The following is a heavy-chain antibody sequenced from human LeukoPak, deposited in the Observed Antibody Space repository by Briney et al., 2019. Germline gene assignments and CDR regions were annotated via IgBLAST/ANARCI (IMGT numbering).Heavy chain of an antibody. V-gene: IGHV4-59*10. CDR2: IHTRGST. D-gene: IGHD3-10*01. J-gene: IGHJ4*02. CDR1: GGSFSGYY. CDR3: ARGPASTELWLDYFDY. Sequence: SETLSLTCAVYGGSFSGYYWSWIRQPPGKGLEWIGRIHTRGSTNYNPSLKSRVTISVDTSKNQFSLKLSSVTAADTAVYYCARGPASTELWLDYFDYWGQGTLVTVSS.